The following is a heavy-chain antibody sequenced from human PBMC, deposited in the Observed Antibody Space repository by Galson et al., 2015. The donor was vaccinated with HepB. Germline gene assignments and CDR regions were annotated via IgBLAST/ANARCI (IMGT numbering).Heavy chain of an antibody. V-gene: IGHV3-21*01. Sequence: SLRLSCAASGFTFSSYSMNWVRQAPGKGLEWVSSISSSSSYIYYADSVKGRFTISRDNAKNSLYLQMNSLRAEDTAVYYCARDFLPLVVNNWFDPWGQGTLVTVSS. CDR2: ISSSSSYI. CDR1: GFTFSSYS. D-gene: IGHD1-1*01. CDR3: ARDFLPLVVNNWFDP. J-gene: IGHJ5*02.